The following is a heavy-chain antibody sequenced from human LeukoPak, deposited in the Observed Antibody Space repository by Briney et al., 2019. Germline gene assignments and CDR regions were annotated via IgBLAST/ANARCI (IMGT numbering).Heavy chain of an antibody. CDR2: ISISSSYI. V-gene: IGHV3-21*04. D-gene: IGHD3-10*01. Sequence: GGSLRLSCAASGFTFSSYSMNWVRQAPGKGLEWVSSISISSSYIYYADSVKGRFTISRDNAKNSLYLQMNSLRAEDTAVYYCAKDLFTMVRGVISPWAFDIWGQGTMVTVSS. J-gene: IGHJ3*02. CDR1: GFTFSSYS. CDR3: AKDLFTMVRGVISPWAFDI.